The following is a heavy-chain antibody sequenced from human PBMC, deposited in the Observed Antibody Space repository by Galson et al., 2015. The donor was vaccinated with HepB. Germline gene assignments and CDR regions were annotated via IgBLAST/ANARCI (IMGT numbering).Heavy chain of an antibody. V-gene: IGHV3-30-3*01. D-gene: IGHD6-19*01. CDR1: GFTFSSYW. Sequence: SLRLSCAASGFTFSSYWMSWVRQAPGKGLEWVTFISYDGSTKYYADCVKGRFTISRDNSKNTVYLQMHSLRAEDTAVYYCGRDLSGGYSIDYWGQGTLVTVSS. CDR2: ISYDGSTK. J-gene: IGHJ4*02. CDR3: GRDLSGGYSIDY.